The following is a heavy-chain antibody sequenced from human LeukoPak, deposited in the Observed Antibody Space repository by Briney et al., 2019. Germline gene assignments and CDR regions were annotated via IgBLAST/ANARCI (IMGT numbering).Heavy chain of an antibody. J-gene: IGHJ4*02. D-gene: IGHD3-22*01. CDR3: ARSTVNTMIVVVIDDY. Sequence: ASVKVSCKASGYIFTDYYMHWVRPAPGQGLEWMGWINHDSGGTNYAQKFQGRVTMTTDTSINTAYMELSRLRSDDTAVYYCARSTVNTMIVVVIDDYWGQGTLVTVSS. CDR1: GYIFTDYY. CDR2: INHDSGGT. V-gene: IGHV1-2*02.